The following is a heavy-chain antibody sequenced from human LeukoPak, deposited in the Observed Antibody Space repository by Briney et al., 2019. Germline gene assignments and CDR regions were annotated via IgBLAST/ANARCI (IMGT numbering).Heavy chain of an antibody. D-gene: IGHD1-26*01. CDR1: GYTFTGYY. CDR2: INPNSGGT. Sequence: ASVKVSCKASGYTFTGYYMHWVRQAPGQGLEWMGWINPNSGGTNYAQKFQGRVTMTRDTSISTAYMDLTRLRSDDTAVYYCARVCELLRSCGFDIWGQGTMVTVSS. J-gene: IGHJ3*02. CDR3: ARVCELLRSCGFDI. V-gene: IGHV1-2*02.